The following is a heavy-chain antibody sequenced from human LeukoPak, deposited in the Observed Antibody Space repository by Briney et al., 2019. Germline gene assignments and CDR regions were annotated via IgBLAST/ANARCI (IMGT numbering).Heavy chain of an antibody. J-gene: IGHJ6*03. CDR3: ARGGGYDAYYYYYYMDV. V-gene: IGHV4-59*01. CDR1: GGSISSYY. D-gene: IGHD5-12*01. CDR2: ICYSGST. Sequence: PSETLSLTCTVSGGSISSYYWSWIRQPPGKGLEWIGYICYSGSTNYNPSLKSRVTISVDTSKNQFSLKLSSVTAADTAVYYCARGGGYDAYYYYYYMDVWGKGTTVTVSS.